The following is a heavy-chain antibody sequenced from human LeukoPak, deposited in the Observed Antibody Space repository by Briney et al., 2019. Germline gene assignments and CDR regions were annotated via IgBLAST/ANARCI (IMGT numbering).Heavy chain of an antibody. V-gene: IGHV3-21*01. CDR1: GFTFSSYS. CDR3: ARDDVVAGTNSPHDY. D-gene: IGHD6-19*01. J-gene: IGHJ4*02. CDR2: ISSSSSYI. Sequence: GGSLRLSCAASGFTFSSYSMNWVRRAPGKGLEWVSSISSSSSYIYYADSVKGRFTISRDNAKNSLYLQMNSLRAEDTAVYYCARDDVVAGTNSPHDYWGQGTLVTVSS.